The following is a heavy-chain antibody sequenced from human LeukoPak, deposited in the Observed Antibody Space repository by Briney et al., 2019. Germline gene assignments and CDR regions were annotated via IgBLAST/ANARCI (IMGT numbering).Heavy chain of an antibody. V-gene: IGHV1-2*02. CDR2: INPNSGGT. CDR3: ASDLEGYYYGSGSFSIDY. J-gene: IGHJ4*02. Sequence: ASVKVSCKASGYTFTGYYMHWVRQAPGQGLEWMGWINPNSGGTNYAQKFQGRVTMTRDTSISTAYMELSRLRSDDTAVYYCASDLEGYYYGSGSFSIDYWGQGTLVTVSS. D-gene: IGHD3-10*01. CDR1: GYTFTGYY.